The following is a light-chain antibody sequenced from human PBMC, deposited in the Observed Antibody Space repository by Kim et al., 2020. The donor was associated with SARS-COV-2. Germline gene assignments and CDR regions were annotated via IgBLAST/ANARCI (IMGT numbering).Light chain of an antibody. CDR1: SRYVGNSNL. J-gene: IGLJ2*01. Sequence: QSFTLSCPETSRYVGNSNLFSWYQQRPGKAPKLIIFEVIKRPSGVSNRFSGSKSGDTASLTISGLQAEDESDYYCCSYAGSSTFVVFGGGTQLTVL. CDR3: CSYAGSSTFVV. CDR2: EVI. V-gene: IGLV2-23*02.